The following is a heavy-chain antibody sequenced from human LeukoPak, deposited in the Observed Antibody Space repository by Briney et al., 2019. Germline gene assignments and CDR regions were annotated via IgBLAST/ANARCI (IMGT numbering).Heavy chain of an antibody. CDR2: ISAYNGNT. V-gene: IGHV1-18*01. J-gene: IGHJ3*02. D-gene: IGHD2-15*01. Sequence: GASVKVSCKASGYTFTSYGISWVRQAPGQGLEWMGWISAYNGNTNYAQKLQGRVTMTTDTSTSTAYMELRSLRSGDTAVYYCARVLRCGSCYFRAPGAFDIWGQGTMVTVSS. CDR1: GYTFTSYG. CDR3: ARVLRCGSCYFRAPGAFDI.